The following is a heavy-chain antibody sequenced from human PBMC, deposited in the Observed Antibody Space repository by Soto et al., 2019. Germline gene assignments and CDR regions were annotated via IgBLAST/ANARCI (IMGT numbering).Heavy chain of an antibody. CDR2: ISGSGGST. CDR3: AKDLAVAPGLCDY. V-gene: IGHV3-23*01. D-gene: IGHD6-19*01. CDR1: GFPFSSYS. Sequence: PGGSLRLSWAASGFPFSSYSMSLVRQAPGKGLEWVSAISGSGGSTYYADSVKGRFTISRDNSKNTLYLQMNSLRAEDTAVYYCAKDLAVAPGLCDYWGQGTLVTVCS. J-gene: IGHJ4*02.